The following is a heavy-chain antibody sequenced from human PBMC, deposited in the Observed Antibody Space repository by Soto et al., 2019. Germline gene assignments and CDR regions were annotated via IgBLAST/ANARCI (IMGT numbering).Heavy chain of an antibody. Sequence: SVKVSCKASGGTFSSYAISWVRQAPGQGLEWMGGIIPIFGTANYAQKFQGRVTMTTDTSTSTAYMELSSLRSDDTAVYYCARDFPLGYCTNGVCDVNWFDPWGQGTLVTVSS. CDR1: GGTFSSYA. CDR2: IIPIFGTA. D-gene: IGHD2-8*01. V-gene: IGHV1-69*05. CDR3: ARDFPLGYCTNGVCDVNWFDP. J-gene: IGHJ5*02.